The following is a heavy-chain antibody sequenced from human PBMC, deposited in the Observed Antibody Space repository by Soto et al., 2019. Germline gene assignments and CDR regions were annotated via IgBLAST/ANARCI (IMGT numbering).Heavy chain of an antibody. CDR2: SSLYSDGA. D-gene: IGHD2-2*01. CDR1: GYTFSNYG. CDR3: ARVVPGADAWFGP. J-gene: IGHJ5*02. Sequence: QGQLVQSGGEVKRPGASVKVSCKTSGYTFSNYGITWVRQAPGQPLEWLGRSSLYSDGANYAQKFPGRGSMTTDTATTTAYTELRSLRSDDTAVSYCARVVPGADAWFGPWGQGTLVTVSS. V-gene: IGHV1-18*01.